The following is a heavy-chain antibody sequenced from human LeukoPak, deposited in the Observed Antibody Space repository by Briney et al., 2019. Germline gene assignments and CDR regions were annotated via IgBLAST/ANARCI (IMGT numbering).Heavy chain of an antibody. CDR2: IWYDGSNK. V-gene: IGHV3-33*01. Sequence: GRSLRLSCAASGFTCSSYGMPWVRQAPGKGLEWVAVIWYDGSNKYYADSVKGRFTISRDNSKNTLYLQMNCLRAEDTAVYYCARDGYYGDYDFGAFDIWGQGTMVTVSS. J-gene: IGHJ3*02. CDR1: GFTCSSYG. D-gene: IGHD4-17*01. CDR3: ARDGYYGDYDFGAFDI.